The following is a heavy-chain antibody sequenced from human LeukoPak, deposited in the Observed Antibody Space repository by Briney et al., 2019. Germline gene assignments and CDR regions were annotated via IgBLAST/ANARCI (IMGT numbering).Heavy chain of an antibody. CDR1: GFTFSSYW. V-gene: IGHV3-74*01. CDR3: ARGQPHGNDY. J-gene: IGHJ4*02. D-gene: IGHD4-23*01. CDR2: IASDGSST. Sequence: GSLRLSCAASGFTFSSYWMNWVRQASGKGLVWVSRIASDGSSTAYADSVKGRFSISRDNAKNTLYLQMNSLRVEDTAVYYCARGQPHGNDYWDQGTLVTVSS.